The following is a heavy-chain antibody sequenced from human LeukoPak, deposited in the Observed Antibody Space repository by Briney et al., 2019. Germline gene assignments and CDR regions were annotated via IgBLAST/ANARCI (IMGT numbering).Heavy chain of an antibody. CDR2: ISYSGST. J-gene: IGHJ3*02. Sequence: SETLSLTCTVSGGSISSYYWSWIRQPPGKGLEWIGYISYSGSTNYNPSLKSRVTISVDTSKNQFSLKLSSVTAADTAVYYCARDEDAFDIWGQGTMVTVSS. CDR1: GGSISSYY. V-gene: IGHV4-59*01. CDR3: ARDEDAFDI.